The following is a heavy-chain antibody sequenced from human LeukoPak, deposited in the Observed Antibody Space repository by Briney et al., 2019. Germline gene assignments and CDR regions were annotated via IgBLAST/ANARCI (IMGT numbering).Heavy chain of an antibody. J-gene: IGHJ1*01. CDR1: GFTVSSNY. V-gene: IGHV3-23*01. Sequence: PGGSLRLSCAASGFTVSSNYMSWVRQAPGKGLEWVSVISGSGVGTYYADSVKGRFTISRDNSKNTVYLQMNSLRAEDTAVYYCAKVSVVPAARAEYFQHWGQGTLVIVSS. D-gene: IGHD2-2*01. CDR2: ISGSGVGT. CDR3: AKVSVVPAARAEYFQH.